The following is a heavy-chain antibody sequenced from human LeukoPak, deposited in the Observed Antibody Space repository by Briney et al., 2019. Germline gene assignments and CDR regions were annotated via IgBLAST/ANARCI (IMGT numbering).Heavy chain of an antibody. J-gene: IGHJ5*02. CDR2: INPSGGDT. V-gene: IGHV1-46*01. CDR3: ARDRSSWVQGLQFLPFDP. Sequence: AASVKVSCNTSGHTFGSYYLHWVRQAPGQGPEWMGEINPSGGDTVHARKIPDRLIMTSDTSTSTVYMELTSLRYEQTSVYDGARDRSSWVQGLQFLPFDPWGQGTLVTVSS. D-gene: IGHD5-24*01. CDR1: GHTFGSYY.